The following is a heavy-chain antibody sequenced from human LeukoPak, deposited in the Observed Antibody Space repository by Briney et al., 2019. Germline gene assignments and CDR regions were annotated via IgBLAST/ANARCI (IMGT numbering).Heavy chain of an antibody. D-gene: IGHD3-22*01. V-gene: IGHV3-23*01. CDR1: GFTFSSFA. CDR3: AKDYYDSSGFVVQH. CDR2: ITGSGGST. J-gene: IGHJ1*01. Sequence: GGSLRLSCAASGFTFSSFAMSWVRQAPGKGLEWVSGITGSGGSTYYADSVRGRFTISRDNSKNTLYLQMNSLRAEDTAVYYCAKDYYDSSGFVVQHWGQGTLVTVSS.